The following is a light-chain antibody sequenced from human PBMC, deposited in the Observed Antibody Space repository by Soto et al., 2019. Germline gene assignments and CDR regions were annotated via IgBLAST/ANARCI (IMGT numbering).Light chain of an antibody. J-gene: IGKJ5*01. Sequence: AIRMTQSPSSFSASTGDRVTITCRASQGISSYLAWYQQKPGKAPKLLIYAASTLQSGVPSRFSGSGSGTDFTLTISCLQSEDFATYYCQQYNDWPRTFGQGTRLDIK. CDR3: QQYNDWPRT. CDR1: QGISSY. CDR2: AAS. V-gene: IGKV1-8*01.